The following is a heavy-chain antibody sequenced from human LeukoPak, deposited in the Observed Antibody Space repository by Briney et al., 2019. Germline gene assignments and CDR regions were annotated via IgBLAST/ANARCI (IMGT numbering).Heavy chain of an antibody. V-gene: IGHV1-8*03. CDR3: ARGTREGIFGSQYYFDY. Sequence: ASVKVSCKASGYTFTSYDINWVRQATGQGLEWMGWINPNSGNTGYAQKFQGRVTITRNTSISTAYMELSSLRSEDTAVYYCARGTREGIFGSQYYFDYWGQGTLVTVSS. CDR1: GYTFTSYD. D-gene: IGHD3-3*01. CDR2: INPNSGNT. J-gene: IGHJ4*02.